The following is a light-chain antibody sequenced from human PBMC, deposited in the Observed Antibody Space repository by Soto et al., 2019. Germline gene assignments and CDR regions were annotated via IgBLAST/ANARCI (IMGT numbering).Light chain of an antibody. CDR3: CSYANSDTLV. CDR1: SSDVGNYNL. J-gene: IGLJ3*02. Sequence: QSVLTQPASVSGSPGQSITISCTGTSSDVGNYNLVSWYQHHPGKAPKLLIYEVSKRPSGASNRFSGSKSGNTASLTISGLQAEDEADYYCCSYANSDTLVFGGGTKVTVL. CDR2: EVS. V-gene: IGLV2-23*02.